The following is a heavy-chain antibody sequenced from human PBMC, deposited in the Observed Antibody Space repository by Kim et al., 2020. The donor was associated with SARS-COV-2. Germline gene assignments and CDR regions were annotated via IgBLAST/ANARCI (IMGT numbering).Heavy chain of an antibody. D-gene: IGHD6-13*01. CDR2: IRSKAYGGTT. V-gene: IGHV3-49*04. Sequence: GGSLRLSCTASGFTFGDYAMSWVRQAPGKGLEWVGFIRSKAYGGTTEYAASVKGRFTISRDDSKSIAYLQMNSLKTEDTAVYYCTRDLGSSSWYYYYYYGMDVWGQGTTVTVSS. CDR1: GFTFGDYA. J-gene: IGHJ6*02. CDR3: TRDLGSSSWYYYYYYGMDV.